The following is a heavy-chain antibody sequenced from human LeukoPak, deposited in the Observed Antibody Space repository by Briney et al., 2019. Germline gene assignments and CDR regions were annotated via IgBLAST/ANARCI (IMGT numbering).Heavy chain of an antibody. D-gene: IGHD6-6*01. CDR2: IYYSGST. V-gene: IGHV4-39*01. CDR1: GGSISSSSYY. Sequence: PSETLSLTCTVSGGSISSSSYYWGWIRQPPGKGLEWIGSIYYSGSTYYNPSLKSRVTISVDTSKNQFSLKLSSVTAADTAVYYCASVYSSSSRVSYGMDVWGQGTTVTVSS. J-gene: IGHJ6*02. CDR3: ASVYSSSSRVSYGMDV.